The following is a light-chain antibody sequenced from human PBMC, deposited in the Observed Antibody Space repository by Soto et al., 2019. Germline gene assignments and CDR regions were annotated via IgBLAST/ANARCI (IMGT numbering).Light chain of an antibody. V-gene: IGLV2-23*01. J-gene: IGLJ2*01. CDR2: EGS. CDR1: SSDVRNYNF. CDR3: FSYAGSRPPVV. Sequence: QSALTQPASVSGSPGQSITISCTGTSSDVRNYNFVSWYQQHPGKAPKVMIYEGSKRPSGVSNRFSGSKSGNTASLTISGLQAEDEADYYCFSYAGSRPPVVFGGGTKLTVL.